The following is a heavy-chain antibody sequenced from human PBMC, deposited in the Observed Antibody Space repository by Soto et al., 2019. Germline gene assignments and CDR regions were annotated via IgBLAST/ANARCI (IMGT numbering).Heavy chain of an antibody. CDR1: GGSISSSSYY. J-gene: IGHJ6*02. D-gene: IGHD3-22*01. V-gene: IGHV4-39*01. Sequence: PSETLSLTCTVSGGSISSSSYYWGWIRQPPGKGLEWIGSIYYSGSTYYNPSLKSRVTISVDTSKNQFSLKLSSVTAADTDVYYCARHNIDGTYYYDSSGYYDYGMDVWGQGTTVAVYS. CDR2: IYYSGST. CDR3: ARHNIDGTYYYDSSGYYDYGMDV.